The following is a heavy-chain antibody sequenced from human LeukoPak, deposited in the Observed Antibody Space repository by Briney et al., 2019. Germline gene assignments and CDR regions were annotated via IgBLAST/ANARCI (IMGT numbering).Heavy chain of an antibody. V-gene: IGHV1-3*01. Sequence: ASVKVSCKASGYTFTSYAMHWVRQAPGQRPEWMGWINAGNGNTKYSQKFQGRVTITRDTSASTAYMELSSLRSEDTAVYYCARGLVVTPTPIDYWGQGTLVTVSS. CDR3: ARGLVVTPTPIDY. J-gene: IGHJ4*02. D-gene: IGHD2-21*02. CDR2: INAGNGNT. CDR1: GYTFTSYA.